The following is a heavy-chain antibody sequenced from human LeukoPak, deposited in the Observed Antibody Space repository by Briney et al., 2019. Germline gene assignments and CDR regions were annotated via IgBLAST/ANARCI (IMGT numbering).Heavy chain of an antibody. D-gene: IGHD6-25*01. CDR1: GSTFSSYA. Sequence: GGSLRLSCAASGSTFSSYAMSWVRQAPGKGLEWVSAISGSGGSTYYADSVKGRFTISRDNSKNTLYLQMNSLRAEDTAVYYCAKGAAVTYYYYMDVWGKGTTVTVSS. V-gene: IGHV3-23*01. CDR2: ISGSGGST. J-gene: IGHJ6*03. CDR3: AKGAAVTYYYYMDV.